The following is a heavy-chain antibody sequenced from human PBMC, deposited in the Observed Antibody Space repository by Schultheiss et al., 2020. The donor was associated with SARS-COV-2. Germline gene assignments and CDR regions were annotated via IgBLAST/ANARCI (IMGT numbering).Heavy chain of an antibody. CDR2: IWYDGSNK. V-gene: IGHV3-33*01. CDR1: GFTFSSYG. J-gene: IGHJ3*02. D-gene: IGHD6-19*01. CDR3: ARSIAVADDAFDI. Sequence: GESLKISCAASGFTFSSYGMHWVRQAPGKGLEWVAVIWYDGSNKYYADSVKGRFTISRDNSKNTLYLQMNSLRAEDTAVYYCARSIAVADDAFDIWGQGTMVTVSS.